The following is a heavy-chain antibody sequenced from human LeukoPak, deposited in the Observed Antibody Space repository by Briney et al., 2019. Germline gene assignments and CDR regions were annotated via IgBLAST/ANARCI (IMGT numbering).Heavy chain of an antibody. Sequence: SETLSLTCTVSGGSISSYYWSWIRQPPGKGLEWIGHIYYSGSTNFNPSLKSRVTISVDTPKNQFSLKLSSVTAADTAVYYCARGGLEYQLLSYFDYWGQGTLVTVSS. CDR2: IYYSGST. CDR1: GGSISSYY. J-gene: IGHJ4*02. V-gene: IGHV4-59*01. D-gene: IGHD2-2*01. CDR3: ARGGLEYQLLSYFDY.